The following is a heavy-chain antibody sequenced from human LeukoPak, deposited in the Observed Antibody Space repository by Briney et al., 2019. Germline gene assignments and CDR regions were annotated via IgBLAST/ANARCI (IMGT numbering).Heavy chain of an antibody. CDR2: INPSSGGT. J-gene: IGHJ3*02. CDR3: ARVSMDYYGSGDDAFDI. Sequence: GASVKVSCKASGYTFTDYYMHWVRQAPGQGLEWMGWINPSSGGTNYAQKFQGRVTMTRDTSISTAYMELSRLRSDDTAVYYCARVSMDYYGSGDDAFDIWGQGTMVTVSS. V-gene: IGHV1-2*02. D-gene: IGHD3-10*01. CDR1: GYTFTDYY.